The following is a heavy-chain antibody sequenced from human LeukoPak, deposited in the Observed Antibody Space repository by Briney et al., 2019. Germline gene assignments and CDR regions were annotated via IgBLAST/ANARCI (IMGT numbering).Heavy chain of an antibody. V-gene: IGHV4-34*01. CDR3: ARGSPFQE. CDR2: IDHSGDT. Sequence: SETLSLTCAVYGGSISGFYCTWIRQPPGKGLEWIGEIDHSGDTNYNPSLKSRAIVSVDTSKSQFSLKLTSVTAADAAVYYCARGSPFQEWGQGTLVTVSS. CDR1: GGSISGFY. J-gene: IGHJ1*01.